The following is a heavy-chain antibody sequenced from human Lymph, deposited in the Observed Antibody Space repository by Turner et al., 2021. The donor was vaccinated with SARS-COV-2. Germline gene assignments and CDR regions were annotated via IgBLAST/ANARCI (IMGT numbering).Heavy chain of an antibody. J-gene: IGHJ6*02. CDR1: GVTFSDPY. V-gene: IGHV3-11*06. D-gene: IGHD3-22*01. Sequence: QVQLVESGGGLVKTGGPLRLPCAASGVTFSDPYMSWIRQAQGKGLEWVSYISSSSTYTNYADSVKGRFTIYRDNAKNSMYVQMNSLRAEDTAVYYCARGLLPYYYYGMDVWGQGTTVTVSS. CDR3: ARGLLPYYYYGMDV. CDR2: ISSSSTYT.